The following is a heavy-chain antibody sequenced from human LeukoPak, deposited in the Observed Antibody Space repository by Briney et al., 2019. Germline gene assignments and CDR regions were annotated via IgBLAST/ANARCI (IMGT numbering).Heavy chain of an antibody. CDR2: IYHSGST. D-gene: IGHD4-17*01. Sequence: SETLSLTCAVSGGSISSSNWWSWVRQPPGKGLEWIGEIYHSGSTNYNPSLKSRVTISVDKSKNQFSLKLSSVTAADTAVYYCASGAPLNPVTTFRNAFDIWGQGTMVTVSS. J-gene: IGHJ3*02. CDR1: GGSISSSNW. V-gene: IGHV4-4*02. CDR3: ASGAPLNPVTTFRNAFDI.